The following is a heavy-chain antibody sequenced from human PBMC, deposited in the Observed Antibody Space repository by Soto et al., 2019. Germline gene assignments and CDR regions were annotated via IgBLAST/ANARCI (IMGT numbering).Heavy chain of an antibody. CDR3: ARAQGVVPAANHFQH. Sequence: ASVKVSCKASGYTFTGYYMHWVRQAPGQGLEWMGWINPNSGGTNYAQKFQGWVTMTRDTSISTAYMELSRLRSDDTAVYYCARAQGVVPAANHFQHWGQGTLVTVSS. J-gene: IGHJ1*01. D-gene: IGHD2-2*01. V-gene: IGHV1-2*04. CDR2: INPNSGGT. CDR1: GYTFTGYY.